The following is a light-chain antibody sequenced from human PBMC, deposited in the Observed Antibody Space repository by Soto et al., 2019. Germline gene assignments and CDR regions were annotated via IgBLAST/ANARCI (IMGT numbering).Light chain of an antibody. J-gene: IGLJ7*01. V-gene: IGLV2-23*01. Sequence: QSALTQPASVSGSPGQSITISCTGTNSDVGSYNLVSWYQHHPGEAPKLMIYEATKRPSGVSTRFSGSKSGNTASLTISGLQADDESDYYCCSYAGSSTYVFGTGTQLTVL. CDR1: NSDVGSYNL. CDR3: CSYAGSSTYV. CDR2: EAT.